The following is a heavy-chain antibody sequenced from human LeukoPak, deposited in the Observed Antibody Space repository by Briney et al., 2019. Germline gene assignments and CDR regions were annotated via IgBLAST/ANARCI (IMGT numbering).Heavy chain of an antibody. J-gene: IGHJ4*02. CDR1: GFTFSSYG. Sequence: PGGSLRLSCAASGFTFSSYGMHWVRQAPGKGLEWVAFIRYDGSNKYHADSVKGRFTISRDNSKNTLYLQMNSLRAEDTAVYYCAKGRYYDSSGYYSDFDYWGQGTLVTVSS. D-gene: IGHD3-22*01. CDR3: AKGRYYDSSGYYSDFDY. V-gene: IGHV3-30*02. CDR2: IRYDGSNK.